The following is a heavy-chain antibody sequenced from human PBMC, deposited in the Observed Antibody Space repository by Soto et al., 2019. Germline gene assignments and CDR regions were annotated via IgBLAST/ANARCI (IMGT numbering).Heavy chain of an antibody. Sequence: SVKVSCKASGGTFSSYAISWVRQAPGQGLEWMGGIIPIFGTANYAQKFQGRVTITADKSTSTAYMELSSLRSEDTAVYYCARTTVVTFIGAFDIWGQGTMVTVSS. D-gene: IGHD4-17*01. J-gene: IGHJ3*02. CDR2: IIPIFGTA. CDR1: GGTFSSYA. CDR3: ARTTVVTFIGAFDI. V-gene: IGHV1-69*06.